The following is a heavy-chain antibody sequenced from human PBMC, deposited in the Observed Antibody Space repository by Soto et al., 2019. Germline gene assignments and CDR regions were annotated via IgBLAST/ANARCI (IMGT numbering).Heavy chain of an antibody. J-gene: IGHJ4*02. CDR3: ARDLCSGGSCRSFDY. V-gene: IGHV1-69*04. CDR1: GGTFSSYT. CDR2: IIPILGIA. Sequence: SGKVSCKASGGTFSSYTISWVRHAPGQGFEWMGRIIPILGIANYAQKFQGRVTITADKSTSTAYMELSSLRSEDTAVYYCARDLCSGGSCRSFDYWGQGTLVTVSS. D-gene: IGHD2-15*01.